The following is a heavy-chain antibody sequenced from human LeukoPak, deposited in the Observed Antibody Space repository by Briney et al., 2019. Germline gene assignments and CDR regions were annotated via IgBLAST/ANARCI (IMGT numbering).Heavy chain of an antibody. CDR1: GFTFSSYS. Sequence: GGSLRLSCAASGFTFSSYSMNWVRQAPGKGLEWVSSISSSSSCIYYADSVKGRFTISRDNAKNSLYLQMNSLRAEDTAVYYCARDQPYYYDSSGYSPFDYWGQGTLVTVSS. D-gene: IGHD3-22*01. CDR2: ISSSSSCI. CDR3: ARDQPYYYDSSGYSPFDY. J-gene: IGHJ4*02. V-gene: IGHV3-21*01.